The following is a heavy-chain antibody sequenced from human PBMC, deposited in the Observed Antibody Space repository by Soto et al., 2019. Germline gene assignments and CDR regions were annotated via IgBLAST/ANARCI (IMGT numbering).Heavy chain of an antibody. J-gene: IGHJ6*02. CDR1: EFTFSNYG. Sequence: QVQLVESGGGVVQPGRSLRLSCAASEFTFSNYGMHWVRQAPGKGLEWVAVILDDGSNRYHADSVKDPFTISRDNSKNTLYLQTTILRGADTALYYCARDDEYSGNGMDVWGQGTTVTVS. CDR2: ILDDGSNR. V-gene: IGHV3-33*01. CDR3: ARDDEYSGNGMDV. D-gene: IGHD3-10*01.